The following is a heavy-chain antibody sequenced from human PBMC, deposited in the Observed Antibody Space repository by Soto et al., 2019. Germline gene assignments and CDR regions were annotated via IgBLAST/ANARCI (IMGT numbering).Heavy chain of an antibody. J-gene: IGHJ6*02. D-gene: IGHD6-6*01. Sequence: ASVKVSCKASGGTFSSYAISWVRQAPGQGLEWMGGIIPIFGTANYAQKFQGRVTITADESASTAYMELSSLRSEDTAVYYCARAAAARPGGRYYYYYGMDVWGQGTTVTVSS. CDR2: IIPIFGTA. V-gene: IGHV1-69*13. CDR1: GGTFSSYA. CDR3: ARAAAARPGGRYYYYYGMDV.